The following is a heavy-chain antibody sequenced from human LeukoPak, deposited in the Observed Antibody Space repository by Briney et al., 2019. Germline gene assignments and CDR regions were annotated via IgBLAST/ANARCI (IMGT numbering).Heavy chain of an antibody. Sequence: ASVKVFCKASGYSFTGYFIHWVRQAPGQGLEWMGCIDPNSGDTKYAQKFQGRVSMPRDTSTRTAYMELSRLRSDDTAVYFCARSGSTGYSLDYWGQGILVTVSS. D-gene: IGHD3-22*01. V-gene: IGHV1-2*02. CDR3: ARSGSTGYSLDY. CDR2: IDPNSGDT. J-gene: IGHJ4*02. CDR1: GYSFTGYF.